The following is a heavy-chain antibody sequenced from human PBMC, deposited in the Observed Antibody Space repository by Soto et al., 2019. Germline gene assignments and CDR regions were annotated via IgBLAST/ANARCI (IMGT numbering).Heavy chain of an antibody. CDR2: IYYSGST. CDR1: GGSISSGDYY. CDR3: ARNYGSGRNSHFDY. J-gene: IGHJ4*02. V-gene: IGHV4-30-4*01. Sequence: SETLSLTCTVSGGSISSGDYYWSWIRQPPGKGLEWIGYIYYSGSTYYNPPLKSRVTISVDTSKNQFSLKLSSVTAADTAVYYCARNYGSGRNSHFDYWGQGTLVTVSS. D-gene: IGHD3-10*01.